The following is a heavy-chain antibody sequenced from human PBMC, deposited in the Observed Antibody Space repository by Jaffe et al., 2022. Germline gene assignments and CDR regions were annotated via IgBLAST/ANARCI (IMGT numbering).Heavy chain of an antibody. Sequence: QVQLQESGPGLVKPSETLSLTCAVSGYSISSGYYWGWIRQPPGKGLEWIGSLYHSGSIYYNPSLKSRVTISVDTSKNQFSLKLSSVTAADTAVYYCARRITMVREDIMDAFDIWGQGTMVTVSS. V-gene: IGHV4-38-2*01. D-gene: IGHD3-10*01. CDR1: GYSISSGYY. J-gene: IGHJ3*02. CDR3: ARRITMVREDIMDAFDI. CDR2: LYHSGSI.